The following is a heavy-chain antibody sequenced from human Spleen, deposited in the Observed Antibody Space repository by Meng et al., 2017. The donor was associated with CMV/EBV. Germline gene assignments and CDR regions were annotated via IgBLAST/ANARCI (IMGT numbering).Heavy chain of an antibody. J-gene: IGHJ4*02. CDR3: ARGGITMVRGPLGY. CDR2: IIPIFGTA. D-gene: IGHD3-10*01. Sequence: ASGGPLSRYAISWVRQGPGQGLGWMGGIIPIFGTANYAQKFQGRVTITTDESTSTAYMELSSLRSEDTAVYYCARGGITMVRGPLGYWGQGTLVTVSS. CDR1: GGPLSRYA. V-gene: IGHV1-69*05.